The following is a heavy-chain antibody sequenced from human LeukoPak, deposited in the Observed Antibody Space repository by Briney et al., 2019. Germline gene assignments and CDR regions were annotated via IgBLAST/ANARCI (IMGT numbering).Heavy chain of an antibody. CDR2: ICYSGST. Sequence: SQTLSLTCTVSGGSISSGGYYWSWIRQHPGKGLEWIGYICYSGSTYYNPSLKSRVTISVDTSKNQFSLKLSSVTAADTAVYYCARGDRGYSYGLDYWGQGTLVTVSS. CDR1: GGSISSGGYY. D-gene: IGHD5-18*01. J-gene: IGHJ4*02. CDR3: ARGDRGYSYGLDY. V-gene: IGHV4-31*03.